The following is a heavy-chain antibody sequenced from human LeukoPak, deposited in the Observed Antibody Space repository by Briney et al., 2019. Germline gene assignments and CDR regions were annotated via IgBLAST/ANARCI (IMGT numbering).Heavy chain of an antibody. V-gene: IGHV4-59*01. Sequence: SETLSLTCTVSGGSISSYYWSWIRQPRGKGRGWSGYIYYRGSTNDNPSVKSRVPISVDPSKNQFSLKLSSVPAADTAVYYCARDLAVAGRNDAFDIWGQGTLVTVSS. CDR2: IYYRGST. CDR3: ARDLAVAGRNDAFDI. D-gene: IGHD6-19*01. J-gene: IGHJ3*02. CDR1: GGSISSYY.